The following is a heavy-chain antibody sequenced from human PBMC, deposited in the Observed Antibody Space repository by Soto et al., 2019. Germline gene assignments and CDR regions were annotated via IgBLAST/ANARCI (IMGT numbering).Heavy chain of an antibody. V-gene: IGHV3-23*01. D-gene: IGHD3-10*01. J-gene: IGHJ4*02. CDR2: ISESGDRP. Sequence: GGSLRLSCAASGFTFSSFAMAWVRQAPGKGLDWVSTISESGDRPYYADFVRGRFTISRDNSKDTLFLQMDRLRADDTAVYYCAKAPLWYGTGSGYFDDWGQGILVTVSS. CDR3: AKAPLWYGTGSGYFDD. CDR1: GFTFSSFA.